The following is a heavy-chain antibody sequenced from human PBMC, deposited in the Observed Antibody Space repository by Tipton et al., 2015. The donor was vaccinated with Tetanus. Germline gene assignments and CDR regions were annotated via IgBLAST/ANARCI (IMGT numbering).Heavy chain of an antibody. Sequence: LRLSCNVSGGSITKDYWSWIRQPPGKALEWIGSIYYSGSTFYHPSLQSRVTISVDTSKNQFSLRLSSVTAADTAVYFCARHPPPYYYGSGSYLDYWGQGTPVTVSS. D-gene: IGHD3-10*01. CDR3: ARHPPPYYYGSGSYLDY. CDR1: GGSITKDY. J-gene: IGHJ4*02. V-gene: IGHV4-39*01. CDR2: IYYSGST.